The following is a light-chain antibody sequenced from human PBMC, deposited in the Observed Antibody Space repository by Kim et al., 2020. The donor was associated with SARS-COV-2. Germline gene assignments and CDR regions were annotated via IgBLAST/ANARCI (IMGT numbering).Light chain of an antibody. CDR2: AES. CDR1: QCGVKY. J-gene: IGKJ4*01. V-gene: IGKV3-11*01. CDR3: QRHTSWPLS. Sequence: WSRGEQATRPCRASQCGVKYLAWHQQNPGQAPRLLIYAESSRATGIPARFSGSGSGTDFTLTISSLGPEDFAFYYCQRHTSWPLSFGGGTKMDIK.